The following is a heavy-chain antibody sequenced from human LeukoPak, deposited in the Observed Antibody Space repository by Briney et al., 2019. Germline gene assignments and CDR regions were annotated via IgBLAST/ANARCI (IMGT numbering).Heavy chain of an antibody. Sequence: AASVKVSCKASGGTFSSYAISWVRQAPGQGLEWMGRIIPILGIANYAQKFQGRVTITADKSTSTAYMELSSLRSEDTAVYYCARHNYYGSGTRAPWGQGTLVTVSS. J-gene: IGHJ5*02. D-gene: IGHD3-10*01. CDR1: GGTFSSYA. CDR3: ARHNYYGSGTRAP. CDR2: IIPILGIA. V-gene: IGHV1-69*04.